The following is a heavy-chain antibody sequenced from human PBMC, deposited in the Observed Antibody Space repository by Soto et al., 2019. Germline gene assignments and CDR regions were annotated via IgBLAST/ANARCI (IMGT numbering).Heavy chain of an antibody. CDR3: ARTDGSGSYRDY. CDR2: IIPIFGTA. D-gene: IGHD3-10*01. CDR1: GGTFSSYA. J-gene: IGHJ4*02. V-gene: IGHV1-69*12. Sequence: QVQLVQSGAEVKKPGSSVKVSCKASGGTFSSYAISWVRQAPGQGLEWMGGIIPIFGTANYAQKFQGRVTIXAXXSPSTAYMELSSLRSEDTAVYYCARTDGSGSYRDYWGQGTLVTVSS.